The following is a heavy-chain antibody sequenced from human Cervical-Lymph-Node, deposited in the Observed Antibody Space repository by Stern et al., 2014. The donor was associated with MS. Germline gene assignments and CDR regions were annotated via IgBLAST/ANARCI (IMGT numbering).Heavy chain of an antibody. CDR1: GYTFISYD. V-gene: IGHV1-8*01. J-gene: IGHJ5*01. Sequence: QVQLVQSGAEVKKPGASVKVSCKTSGYTFISYDIVWVRRATGQGLEWMGWMTPNSANRGITQKFQGRVTMTRDTSTNTAYMELSSLRSDDTAIYYCARGRRRGFLVHPSWIDSWGQGTLVTVSS. CDR3: ARGRRRGFLVHPSWIDS. D-gene: IGHD1-1*01. CDR2: MTPNSANR.